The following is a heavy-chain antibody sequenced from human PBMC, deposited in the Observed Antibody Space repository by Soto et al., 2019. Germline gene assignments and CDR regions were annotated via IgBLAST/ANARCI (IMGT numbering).Heavy chain of an antibody. Sequence: GGSLRLSGAASGFTFSSYGMHWVRQAPGKGLEWVAVIWYDGSNKYYADSVKGRFTISRDNSKNTLYLQMNSLRAEDTAVYYCAREPIHSNWFDPWGQGTLVTVSS. V-gene: IGHV3-33*01. CDR3: AREPIHSNWFDP. J-gene: IGHJ5*02. CDR1: GFTFSSYG. CDR2: IWYDGSNK.